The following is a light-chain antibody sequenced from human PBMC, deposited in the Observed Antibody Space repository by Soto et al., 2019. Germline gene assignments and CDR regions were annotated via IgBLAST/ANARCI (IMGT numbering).Light chain of an antibody. J-gene: IGKJ1*01. CDR1: QRISSN. CDR3: QQYNNWPRT. Sequence: EIVMTQSPATLSVSPRERATLSCRASQRISSNLAWYQQKPGQAPRLLIYGASTRATGIPERFSGSGSGTEFTLTISSLQSEDFAVYYCQQYNNWPRTFGQGTKVDIK. CDR2: GAS. V-gene: IGKV3-15*01.